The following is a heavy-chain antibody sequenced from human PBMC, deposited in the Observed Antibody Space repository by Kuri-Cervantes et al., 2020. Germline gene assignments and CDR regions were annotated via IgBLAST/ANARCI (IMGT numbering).Heavy chain of an antibody. D-gene: IGHD2-15*01. CDR3: AKGAYCSGSDCYGYFDY. CDR2: IWYDGSNK. CDR1: GFTFSSYT. Sequence: GESLKISCAASGFTFSSYTMHWVRQAPGKGLEWLAVIWYDGSNKYYADSVKGRFTISRDNSKNTLFLQLNSLRADDTAVYYCAKGAYCSGSDCYGYFDYWGQGTLVTVSS. V-gene: IGHV3-33*06. J-gene: IGHJ4*02.